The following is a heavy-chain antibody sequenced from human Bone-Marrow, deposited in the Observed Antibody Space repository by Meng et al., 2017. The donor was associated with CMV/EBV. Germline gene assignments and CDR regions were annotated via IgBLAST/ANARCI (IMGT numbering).Heavy chain of an antibody. CDR1: GFTFTSYL. CDR2: IKQDGSEA. Sequence: GGSLRLSCVASGFTFTSYLMSWVRQAPGKGLEWVDNIKQDGSEAYYEDSVKGRFTISRDNTKNSLYLQMNSLRVEDTAVYYCAREEGDFWGQGTLVTVSS. D-gene: IGHD3-3*01. J-gene: IGHJ4*02. V-gene: IGHV3-7*01. CDR3: AREEGDF.